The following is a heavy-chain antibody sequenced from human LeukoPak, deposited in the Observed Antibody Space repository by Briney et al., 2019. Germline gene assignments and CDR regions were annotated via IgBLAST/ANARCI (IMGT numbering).Heavy chain of an antibody. CDR1: GGTFSSYA. CDR2: IIPIFGTA. Sequence: ASVKVSCKASGGTFSSYAISWVRQAPGQGLEWMGGIIPIFGTANYAQKFQGRVTITADESTSTAYMELSSLRSEDTAVYYCARRLETSEWFDPWGQGTLVTVSS. J-gene: IGHJ5*02. CDR3: ARRLETSEWFDP. V-gene: IGHV1-69*13. D-gene: IGHD5/OR15-5a*01.